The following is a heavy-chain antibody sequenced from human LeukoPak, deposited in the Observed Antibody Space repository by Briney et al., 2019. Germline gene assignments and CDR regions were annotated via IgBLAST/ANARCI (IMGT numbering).Heavy chain of an antibody. Sequence: GESLKISCKGSGYSFTNYWIGWVCQLPGKGLEWMGIIYPGDSDTRYSPSFQGQVTISADKSISTAYLQWSSLKASDTAMYYCARHTAVSDWYDSWGQGTLVTVSS. CDR2: IYPGDSDT. CDR3: ARHTAVSDWYDS. V-gene: IGHV5-51*01. J-gene: IGHJ5*01. CDR1: GYSFTNYW. D-gene: IGHD2-21*02.